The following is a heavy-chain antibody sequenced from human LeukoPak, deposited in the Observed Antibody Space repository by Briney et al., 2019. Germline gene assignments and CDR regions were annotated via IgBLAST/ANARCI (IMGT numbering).Heavy chain of an antibody. CDR1: GYTFTSYY. CDR3: ARDFKPLLHPFDP. Sequence: ASVKVSCKASGYTFTSYYMHWVRQAPGQGLEWMGIINPSGGSTSYAQKFQGRVTMTRDMSTSTVYMELSSLRSEDTAVYYCARDFKPLLHPFDPWGQGTPVTVSS. CDR2: INPSGGST. V-gene: IGHV1-46*01. J-gene: IGHJ5*02.